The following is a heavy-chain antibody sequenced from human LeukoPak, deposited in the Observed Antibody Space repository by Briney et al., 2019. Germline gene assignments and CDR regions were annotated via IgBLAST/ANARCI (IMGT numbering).Heavy chain of an antibody. CDR3: RRDVVGESYGSDSSAM. V-gene: IGHV3-21*01. D-gene: IGHD5-18*01. J-gene: IGHJ3*02. CDR1: GFTFSSNS. CDR2: ISSSSSYI. Sequence: GGSLRLSCAASGFTFSSNSMNWVRQAPGKGLEWVSSISSSSSYIYYTDSVKGRLTISRDNATNSLYLQMNSLRAEYTAFYYWRRDVVGESYGSDSSAMSGEGSMVSVSS.